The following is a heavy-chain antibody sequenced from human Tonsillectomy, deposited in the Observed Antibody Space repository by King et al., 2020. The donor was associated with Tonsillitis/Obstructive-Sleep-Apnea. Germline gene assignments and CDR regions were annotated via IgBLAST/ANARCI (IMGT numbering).Heavy chain of an antibody. CDR2: IIPILGIA. J-gene: IGHJ5*02. CDR1: GGTFSSYA. D-gene: IGHD6-13*01. Sequence: IQLVQSGAEVKKPGSSVKVSCKASGGTFSSYAISWVRQAPGQGLEWMGGIIPILGIANYAQKFQGRVTITADKSTSTAYMELSSLRSEDTAVYYCARGGRSAAAGMSWFDPWGQGTLVTVSS. CDR3: ARGGRSAAAGMSWFDP. V-gene: IGHV1-69*10.